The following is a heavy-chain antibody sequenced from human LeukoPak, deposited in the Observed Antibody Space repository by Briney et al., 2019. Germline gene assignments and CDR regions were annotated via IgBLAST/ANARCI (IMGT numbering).Heavy chain of an antibody. Sequence: PGGSLRLSCAASGFTFSGYNMNWVRQAPGKGLEWVSYISSSGSFIYYADSVKGRFTISRDNSKNTLYLQMNSLRAEDTAEYYCARVELGYGYGSIDYWGQGTLVTVSS. CDR3: ARVELGYGYGSIDY. V-gene: IGHV3-48*01. J-gene: IGHJ4*02. CDR2: ISSSGSFI. D-gene: IGHD5-18*01. CDR1: GFTFSGYN.